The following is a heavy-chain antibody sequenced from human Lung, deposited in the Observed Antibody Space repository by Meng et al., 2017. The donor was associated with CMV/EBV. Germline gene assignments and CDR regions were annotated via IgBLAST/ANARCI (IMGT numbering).Heavy chain of an antibody. D-gene: IGHD2-2*02. Sequence: GGSLRLXCAASGFTFSSYGMHWVRQAPGKGLEWVAFIRYDGSNKYYADSVKGRFTISRDNSKNTLYLQMNSLRAEDTAVYYCASRYCSSTSCYNYFDYWGQG. J-gene: IGHJ4*02. V-gene: IGHV3-30*02. CDR2: IRYDGSNK. CDR3: ASRYCSSTSCYNYFDY. CDR1: GFTFSSYG.